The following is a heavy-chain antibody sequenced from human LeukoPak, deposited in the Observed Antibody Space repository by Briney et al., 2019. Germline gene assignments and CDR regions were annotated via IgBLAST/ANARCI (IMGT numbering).Heavy chain of an antibody. CDR1: GYTFTGYY. CDR3: ARGQHPSYSSGWYYFGPAETYFDY. Sequence: ASVKVSRKASGYTFTGYYMHWVRQAPGQGLEWMGWINPNSGGTNYAQKFQGRVTMTTDTSTSTAYMELRSLRSDDTAVYYCARGQHPSYSSGWYYFGPAETYFDYWGQGTLVTVSS. V-gene: IGHV1-2*02. D-gene: IGHD6-19*01. CDR2: INPNSGGT. J-gene: IGHJ4*02.